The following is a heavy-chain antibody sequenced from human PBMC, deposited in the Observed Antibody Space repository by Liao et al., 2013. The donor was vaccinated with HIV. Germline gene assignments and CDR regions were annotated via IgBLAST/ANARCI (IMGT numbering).Heavy chain of an antibody. D-gene: IGHD3-22*01. J-gene: IGHJ4*02. Sequence: QVQLQESGPGLMKPSETLSLTCSVSGGSINSFYWSWIRQPPGKGLEWVASIAYSGSTKYNPSLNSRVTMSVDTSKNQFSLKLSSVTAADTAVYYCARGPYYYDGNAQRFDYWGQGTLVTVSS. CDR1: GGSINSFY. V-gene: IGHV4-59*08. CDR2: IAYSGST. CDR3: ARGPYYYDGNAQRFDY.